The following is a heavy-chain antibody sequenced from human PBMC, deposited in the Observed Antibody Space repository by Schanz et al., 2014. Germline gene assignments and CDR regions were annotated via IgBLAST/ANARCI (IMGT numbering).Heavy chain of an antibody. Sequence: VQLVESGGGVVQPGRSLRLSCAVSGFTVSSNHMSWVRQAPGKGLEWVSTIGYLGDTYYPDSVKGRFTVSRDSGQNSLYLQMNSLRAGDTAVYYCARGTDWNLHYWGQGALXTVSS. CDR3: ARGTDWNLHY. J-gene: IGHJ4*02. V-gene: IGHV3-13*01. D-gene: IGHD1-1*01. CDR1: GFTVSSNH. CDR2: IGYLGDT.